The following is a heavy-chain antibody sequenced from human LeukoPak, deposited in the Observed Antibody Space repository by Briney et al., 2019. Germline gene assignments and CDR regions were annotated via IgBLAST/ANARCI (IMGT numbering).Heavy chain of an antibody. D-gene: IGHD6-6*01. Sequence: LKADRGEKDHVASVKGRFTISRDNAKNSLYLQMNSLRVEDTAVYYCARGGAARPDFWGQGTLVTVSS. J-gene: IGHJ4*02. CDR3: ARGGAARPDF. CDR2: LKADRGEK. V-gene: IGHV3-7*01.